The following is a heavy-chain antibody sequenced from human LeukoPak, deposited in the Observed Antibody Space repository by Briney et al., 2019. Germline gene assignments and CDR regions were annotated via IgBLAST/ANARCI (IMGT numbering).Heavy chain of an antibody. CDR1: GFTFSSYG. CDR2: ISYDGSNK. D-gene: IGHD5-12*01. CDR3: AKGGYSPPNY. J-gene: IGHJ4*02. V-gene: IGHV3-30*18. Sequence: PGGSLRPSCAASGFTFSSYGMHWVRQAPGKGLEWVAVISYDGSNKYYADSVKGRFTISRDNSKNTLYLQMNSLRAEDTAVYYCAKGGYSPPNYWGQGTLVTVSS.